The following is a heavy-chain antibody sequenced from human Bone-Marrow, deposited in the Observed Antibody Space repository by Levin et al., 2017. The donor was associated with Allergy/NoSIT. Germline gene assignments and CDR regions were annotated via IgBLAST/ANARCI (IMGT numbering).Heavy chain of an antibody. V-gene: IGHV3-30*18. CDR1: GFTFSSYG. J-gene: IGHJ6*03. CDR2: ISYDGSNK. D-gene: IGHD2-2*01. CDR3: AKDRRYCSSTSYPGYYYYYMDV. Sequence: PGGSLRLSCAASGFTFSSYGMHWVRQAPGKGLEWVAVISYDGSNKYYADSVKGRFTISRDNSKNTLYLQMNSLRAEDTAVYYCAKDRRYCSSTSYPGYYYYYMDVWGKGTTVTVSS.